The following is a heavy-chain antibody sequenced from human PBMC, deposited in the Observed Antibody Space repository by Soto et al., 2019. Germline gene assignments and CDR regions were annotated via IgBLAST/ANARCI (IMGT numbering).Heavy chain of an antibody. CDR2: IHYGGST. CDR3: AKDASCYSCGA. CDR1: GGSISSSNFY. V-gene: IGHV4-39*01. D-gene: IGHD2-15*01. Sequence: QLQLQESGPGLVKPSETLSLTCAVSGGSISSSNFYWGWFRQSPGKGLEWIGSIHYGGSTYYNPSLESRVTISVDTSKNQFSLSVSSVTAADTAVYYCAKDASCYSCGAWGQGTLVTVSS. J-gene: IGHJ4*02.